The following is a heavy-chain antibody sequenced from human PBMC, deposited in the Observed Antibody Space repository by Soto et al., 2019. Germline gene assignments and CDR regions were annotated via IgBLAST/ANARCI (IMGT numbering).Heavy chain of an antibody. Sequence: ITLKESGPTLVKPTQTLTLTCTFSGFSLNTGGVGVGWVRQPREKPREGLALIYWEDDERYRPTLRSRLNITKDTINNQVVLTMTNMDPEDTATYYCVRNWRYYGGDYYYGMDAWGQGTTVTVSS. V-gene: IGHV2-5*02. CDR3: VRNWRYYGGDYYYGMDA. D-gene: IGHD3-10*01. J-gene: IGHJ6*02. CDR1: GFSLNTGGVG. CDR2: IYWEDDE.